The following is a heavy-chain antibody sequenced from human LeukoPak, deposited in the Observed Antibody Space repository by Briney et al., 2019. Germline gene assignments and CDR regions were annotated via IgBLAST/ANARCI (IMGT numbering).Heavy chain of an antibody. CDR3: STWFGEAAFDI. V-gene: IGHV3-23*01. D-gene: IGHD3-10*01. CDR1: GFTFSSYA. Sequence: GGSLRLSCAASGFTFSSYAMSWVRLAPGKGLEWVSAISGSGGSTYYADSVKGRFTISRDNSKNTLYLQMNSLRAEDTAVYYCSTWFGEAAFDIWGQGTMVTVSS. J-gene: IGHJ3*02. CDR2: ISGSGGST.